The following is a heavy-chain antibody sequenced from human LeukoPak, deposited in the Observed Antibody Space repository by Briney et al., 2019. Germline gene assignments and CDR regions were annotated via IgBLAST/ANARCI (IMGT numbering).Heavy chain of an antibody. J-gene: IGHJ4*02. CDR1: GFTFGDYA. D-gene: IGHD3-9*01. CDR3: TRSPPKLRYFDWLPTPLFDY. Sequence: GGSLRLSCTASGFTFGDYAMSWVRQAPGKGLEWVGFIRSKAYGGTTEYAASVKGRFTISRDDSKSIAYLQMNSLKTEDTAVYYCTRSPPKLRYFDWLPTPLFDYWGQGTLVTVSS. CDR2: IRSKAYGGTT. V-gene: IGHV3-49*04.